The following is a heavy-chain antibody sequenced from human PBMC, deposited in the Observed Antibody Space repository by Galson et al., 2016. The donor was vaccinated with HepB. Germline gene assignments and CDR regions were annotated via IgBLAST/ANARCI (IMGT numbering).Heavy chain of an antibody. Sequence: PALVKPTQTLTLTCTFSGFSLTTRGMSVSWIRQPPGKALEWLALIDWDDYTYYSPSLKTRLTISKGTSKNQVVLTLTNMDPVDTATYFCARKDGVLGAFDYWGQGTLVAVSS. D-gene: IGHD3-16*01. CDR3: ARKDGVLGAFDY. J-gene: IGHJ4*02. CDR1: GFSLTTRGMS. V-gene: IGHV2-70*13. CDR2: IDWDDYT.